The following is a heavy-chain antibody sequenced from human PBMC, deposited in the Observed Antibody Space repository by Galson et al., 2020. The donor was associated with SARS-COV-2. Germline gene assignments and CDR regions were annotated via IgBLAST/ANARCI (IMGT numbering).Heavy chain of an antibody. CDR2: IYYSGST. J-gene: IGHJ4*02. D-gene: IGHD3-3*01. CDR3: ARAPTIFGVVIQNFDY. CDR1: GGSISSGDYY. Sequence: SQTLSLTCTVSGGSISSGDYYWSWIRQPPGKGLEWIGYIYYSGSTYYNPSLKSRVTISVDTSKNQFSLKLSSVTAADTAVYYCARAPTIFGVVIQNFDYWGQGTLVTVSS. V-gene: IGHV4-30-4*01.